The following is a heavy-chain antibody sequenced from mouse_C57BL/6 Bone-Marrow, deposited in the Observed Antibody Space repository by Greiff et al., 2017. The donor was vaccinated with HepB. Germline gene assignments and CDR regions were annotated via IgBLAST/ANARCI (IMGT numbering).Heavy chain of an antibody. Sequence: QVQLQQSGAELAKPGASVRLSCKASGYTFTTYWMHWVKQRPGQGLDWIGYINPGSGYTKYNQKFKDKATFTADKSSSTAYMQLSSLTYEDSAVYFFARDYGSYGFSYWGQGTLVTVSA. J-gene: IGHJ3*01. CDR2: INPGSGYT. CDR3: ARDYGSYGFSY. CDR1: GYTFTTYW. V-gene: IGHV1-7*01. D-gene: IGHD1-1*01.